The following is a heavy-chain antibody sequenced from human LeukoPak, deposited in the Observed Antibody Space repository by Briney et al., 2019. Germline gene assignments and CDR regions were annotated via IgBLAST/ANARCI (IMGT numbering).Heavy chain of an antibody. J-gene: IGHJ4*02. CDR1: GFTFSSYA. V-gene: IGHV3-23*01. CDR2: ISVSGVST. CDR3: ARDVDDYVWGSYRSADY. D-gene: IGHD3-16*02. Sequence: GGSLRLSCAASGFTFSSYAMSWVRQAPGKGLEWVSAISVSGVSTYYADSVKGRFTIFRDNSKNTLYLQMNSLRAQDTAVYYCARDVDDYVWGSYRSADYWGQGTLVTVSS.